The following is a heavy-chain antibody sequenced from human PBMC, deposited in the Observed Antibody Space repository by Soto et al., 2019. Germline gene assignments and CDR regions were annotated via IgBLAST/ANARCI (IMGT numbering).Heavy chain of an antibody. CDR2: INPNSGGT. D-gene: IGHD3-10*01. V-gene: IGHV1-2*02. Sequence: GASVKVSCKASGYTFTGYYMHWVRQAPGQGLEWMGWINPNSGGTNYAQKFQGRVTMTRDTSLRSRITMSIDTSKKFFSLKLTSVSASDTALYYCTRLLTPYDTPGPSWFGPWGQGTLVTVSS. J-gene: IGHJ5*02. CDR1: GYTFTGYY. CDR3: SVSASDTALYYCTRLLTPYDTPGPSWFGP.